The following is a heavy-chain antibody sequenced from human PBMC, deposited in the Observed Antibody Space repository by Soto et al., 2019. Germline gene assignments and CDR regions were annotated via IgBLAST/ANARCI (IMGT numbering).Heavy chain of an antibody. CDR2: MNPNSGNT. CDR1: FTSYD. V-gene: IGHV1-8*01. J-gene: IGHJ6*02. D-gene: IGHD6-19*01. CDR3: ARGPGSSDWRFSYYYMDG. Sequence: QVQLVQSGAEVKKPGASVKVSCTFTSYDINWVRQATGQGLEWMGWMNPNSGNTRYAQKFQGRVTMSRNTSNFAAYMELSSLKSEDTAVYYCARGPGSSDWRFSYYYMDGWGQGTTDTVSS.